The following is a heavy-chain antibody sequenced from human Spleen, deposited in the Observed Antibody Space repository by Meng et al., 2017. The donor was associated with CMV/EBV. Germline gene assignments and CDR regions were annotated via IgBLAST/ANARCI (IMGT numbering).Heavy chain of an antibody. D-gene: IGHD2-15*01. CDR1: GYTFTGYY. CDR3: ARGGVIPHTPDWFDP. Sequence: SGYTFTGYYIQGVRQDPGQGLEWMGWINPNSGSTNYAQKFQGRVTMTRDTSITTGYIELRRLKADDTAAYYCARGGVIPHTPDWFDPWGQGTLVTVSS. CDR2: INPNSGST. J-gene: IGHJ5*02. V-gene: IGHV1-2*02.